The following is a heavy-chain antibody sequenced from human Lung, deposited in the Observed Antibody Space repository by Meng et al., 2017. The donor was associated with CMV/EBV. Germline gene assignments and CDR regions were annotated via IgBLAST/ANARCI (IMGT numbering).Heavy chain of an antibody. CDR1: GFTFSSYG. J-gene: IGHJ6*02. CDR3: AKVVRLGYCSSTSCPARSYYYYGMEV. V-gene: IGHV3-30*02. CDR2: IRYDGSNK. D-gene: IGHD2-2*01. Sequence: SCAASGFTFSSYGMHXVRQAPGKGLEWVAFIRYDGSNKYYADSVKGRFTISRDNSKNTLYLQMNSLRAEDTAVYYCAKVVRLGYCSSTSCPARSYYYYGMEVGXQGNXVTVSS.